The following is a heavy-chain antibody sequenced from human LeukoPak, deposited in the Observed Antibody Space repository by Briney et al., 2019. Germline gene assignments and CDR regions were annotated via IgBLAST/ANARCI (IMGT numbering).Heavy chain of an antibody. D-gene: IGHD6-13*01. CDR3: ARGPIAAAGDY. CDR2: INPKSGGT. Sequence: ASVKVSCKASGYTFTGYYLHWVRQAPGQGLQWMGWINPKSGGTKYAQKFQGWVTMTRDTSISTAYMELSRLRSDDTAVYYCARGPIAAAGDYWGHGTLVTVSS. J-gene: IGHJ4*01. CDR1: GYTFTGYY. V-gene: IGHV1-2*04.